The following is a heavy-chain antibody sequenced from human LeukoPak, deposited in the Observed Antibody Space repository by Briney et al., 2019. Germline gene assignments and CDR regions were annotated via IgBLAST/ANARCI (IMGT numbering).Heavy chain of an antibody. CDR2: ISADGDST. V-gene: IGHV3-23*01. CDR3: AKRRYCTSTSCHDFDY. D-gene: IGHD2-2*01. CDR1: GFTFRSYA. Sequence: SGRSLRLSCAASGFTFRSYAMSWVRQAPGKGLEWVSAISADGDSTYYADSVKGRFTISRDNSKNTLYLQMNSLRPGDTAVYYCAKRRYCTSTSCHDFDYWGQGTLVTVSS. J-gene: IGHJ4*02.